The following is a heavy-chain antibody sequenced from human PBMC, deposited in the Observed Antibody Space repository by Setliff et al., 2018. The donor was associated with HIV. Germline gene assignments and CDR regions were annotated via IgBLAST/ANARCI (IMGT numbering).Heavy chain of an antibody. D-gene: IGHD6-19*01. J-gene: IGHJ4*02. CDR2: INTDNGNT. V-gene: IGHV1-3*04. CDR1: GYIFSTYT. CDR3: ARVWPQSSGFDC. Sequence: ASVKVSCKTSGYIFSTYTIHWIRQAPGQRPEWMGWINTDNGNTRYSQKFEDRVSMTRNTSANIVYMELTSLKSEDMAVYYCARVWPQSSGFDCWGQGTLVTVSS.